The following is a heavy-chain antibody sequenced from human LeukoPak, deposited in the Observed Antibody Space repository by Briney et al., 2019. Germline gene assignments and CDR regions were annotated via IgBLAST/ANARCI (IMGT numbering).Heavy chain of an antibody. CDR1: GVSISSSSYY. D-gene: IGHD3-22*01. Sequence: PSETLSLTCTVSGVSISSSSYYWGWIRQPPGKGLEWIGSNYYSGSTYYNPSLKSRVTISVYTSKNQLSLQLSSVTAADTAVYYCAGPYYYDSGYFDYWGQGTLVTVSS. J-gene: IGHJ4*02. V-gene: IGHV4-39*01. CDR3: AGPYYYDSGYFDY. CDR2: NYYSGST.